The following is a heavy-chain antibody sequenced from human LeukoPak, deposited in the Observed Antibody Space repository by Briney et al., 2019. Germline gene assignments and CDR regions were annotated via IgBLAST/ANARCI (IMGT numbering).Heavy chain of an antibody. J-gene: IGHJ4*02. CDR2: ISGSGGST. CDR3: AKSPPPAMVRGVIPTPSYFDY. D-gene: IGHD3-10*01. V-gene: IGHV3-23*01. Sequence: GGSLRLSCAASGFTFSSYAMSWVRQAPGKGLDWVSAISGSGGSTYYADSVKGRLTISRDNSKNTLYLQMNSLRAEDTAVYYCAKSPPPAMVRGVIPTPSYFDYWGQGTLVTVSS. CDR1: GFTFSSYA.